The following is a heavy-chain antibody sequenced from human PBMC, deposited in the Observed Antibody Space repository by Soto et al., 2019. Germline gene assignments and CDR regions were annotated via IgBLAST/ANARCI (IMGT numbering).Heavy chain of an antibody. CDR1: GFTFKNYA. V-gene: IGHV3-23*01. CDR2: TTGSGANK. D-gene: IGHD4-17*01. Sequence: EVNLLESGGGVVQPGASLRISCVGSGFTFKNYAMTWVRQAPGKGLEWVSGTTGSGANKHYADSVRGRFTISRDNSKKTLYLEMKSLRVEDTAVYYCAKDGDFGEDGPAEYFEHWGQCTLVTVSS. CDR3: AKDGDFGEDGPAEYFEH. J-gene: IGHJ1*01.